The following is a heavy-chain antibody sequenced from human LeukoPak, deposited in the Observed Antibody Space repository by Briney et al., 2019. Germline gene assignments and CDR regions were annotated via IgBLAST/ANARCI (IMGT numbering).Heavy chain of an antibody. CDR3: TKDPPLTGGVYSAH. CDR1: GIIFRDAW. CDR2: IKSKVDGGTT. D-gene: IGHD7-27*01. V-gene: IGHV3-15*07. J-gene: IGHJ4*02. Sequence: PGGSLRLSCVVSGIIFRDAWMNWVRQTPGKGLEWVGLIKSKVDGGTTDHAAPVKGRFTISRDDSENTLYLQMSSLKIEDTAIYYCTKDPPLTGGVYSAHWGPGTLVTVSS.